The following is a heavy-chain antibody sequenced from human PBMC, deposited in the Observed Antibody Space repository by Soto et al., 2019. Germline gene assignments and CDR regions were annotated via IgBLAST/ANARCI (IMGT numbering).Heavy chain of an antibody. Sequence: SATLSLTCTVSGGSISSYYWSWIRQPPGKGLEWIGYIYYSGSTNYNPSLKSRVTISVDTSKNQFSLTLSSVTAADTAVYYCAGAPPMIRTVRGVIYWRFDLWGQRIL. D-gene: IGHD3-10*01. V-gene: IGHV4-59*01. CDR3: AGAPPMIRTVRGVIYWRFDL. CDR2: IYYSGST. J-gene: IGHJ5*02. CDR1: GGSISSYY.